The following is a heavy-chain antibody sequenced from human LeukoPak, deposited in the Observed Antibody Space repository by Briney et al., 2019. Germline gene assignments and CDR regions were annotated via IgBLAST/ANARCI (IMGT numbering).Heavy chain of an antibody. CDR2: IIPIFGTA. Sequence: ASVKVSCKASGGTFSSYAISWVRQAPGQGLEWMGGIIPIFGTANYAQKFQGRVTITADESTSTAYMELSSLRSEDTAVYYCAIYYYGTGSYLTWFDPWGKGTLVTVSS. V-gene: IGHV1-69*13. J-gene: IGHJ5*02. CDR3: AIYYYGTGSYLTWFDP. CDR1: GGTFSSYA. D-gene: IGHD3-10*01.